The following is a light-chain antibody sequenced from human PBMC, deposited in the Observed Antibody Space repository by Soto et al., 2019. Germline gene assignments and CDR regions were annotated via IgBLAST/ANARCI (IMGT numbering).Light chain of an antibody. J-gene: IGKJ1*01. CDR2: DAS. CDR1: QSVSSSY. CDR3: QHYGSSRT. Sequence: EIVLTQSPGTLSLSTGERATLSCRASQSVSSSYLAWYQQKPGQAPRLLIYDASSRANGIPDRFSGSGSGTDFTLSISRLEPEDFAVYYCQHYGSSRTFGQGTKVDIK. V-gene: IGKV3-20*01.